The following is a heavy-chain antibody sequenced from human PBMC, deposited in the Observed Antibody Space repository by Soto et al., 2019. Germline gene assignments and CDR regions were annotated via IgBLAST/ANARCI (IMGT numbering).Heavy chain of an antibody. J-gene: IGHJ4*02. Sequence: GGSLRLSCAASGFTFGTYAMHWVRQAPGKGLEWVAVIYYDGSNKYYADSVKGRFTISRDNSKNTLYLQMNSLRAEDTAVYYCARAVCTNGVCYYYFDYWGQGTLVTVSS. CDR3: ARAVCTNGVCYYYFDY. CDR1: GFTFGTYA. V-gene: IGHV3-33*01. CDR2: IYYDGSNK. D-gene: IGHD2-8*01.